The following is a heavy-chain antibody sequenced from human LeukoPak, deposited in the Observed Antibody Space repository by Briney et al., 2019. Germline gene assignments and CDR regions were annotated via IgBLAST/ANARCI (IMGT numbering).Heavy chain of an antibody. CDR2: ISSSSSTI. Sequence: GGSLRLSCAASGFTFSSYSMNWVRQAPGKGLEWVSYISSSSSTIYYADSVKGRFTISRDNARNSLYLQMNSLRAEDTAVYYCARDPTVTTGPEYFQHWGQGTLVTVSS. D-gene: IGHD4-17*01. CDR1: GFTFSSYS. CDR3: ARDPTVTTGPEYFQH. J-gene: IGHJ1*01. V-gene: IGHV3-48*01.